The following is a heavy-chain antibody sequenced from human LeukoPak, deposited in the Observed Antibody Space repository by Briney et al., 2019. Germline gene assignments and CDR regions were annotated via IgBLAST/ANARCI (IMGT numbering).Heavy chain of an antibody. CDR3: AKDAGTGSYYYYFDY. CDR1: GFTFSSYA. CDR2: ISYDGSNK. V-gene: IGHV3-30*04. Sequence: GGSLRLSCAASGFTFSSYAMHWVRQAPGKGLEWVAVISYDGSNKYYADSVKGRFTISRDNSKNTLYLQMNSLRAEDTAVYYCAKDAGTGSYYYYFDYWGQGTLVTVSS. D-gene: IGHD1-26*01. J-gene: IGHJ4*02.